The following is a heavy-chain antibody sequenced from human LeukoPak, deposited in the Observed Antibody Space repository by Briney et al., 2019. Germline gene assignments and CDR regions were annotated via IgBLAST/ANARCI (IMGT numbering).Heavy chain of an antibody. Sequence: SQTLSLTCTVSGGSISSDSYYWSWIRQPAGKGLEWIGHIYTSGSTNYNPSLKSRVTISVDTSKNQFFLKLSSVTAADTAVYYCAREGVGGYWGQGTLVTVSS. CDR1: GGSISSDSYY. V-gene: IGHV4-61*09. J-gene: IGHJ4*02. CDR2: IYTSGST. D-gene: IGHD3-10*01. CDR3: AREGVGGY.